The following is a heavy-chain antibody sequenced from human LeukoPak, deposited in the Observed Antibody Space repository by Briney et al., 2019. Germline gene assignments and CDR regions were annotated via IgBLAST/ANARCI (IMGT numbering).Heavy chain of an antibody. Sequence: GGSLRLSCAASGFTFSSYAMHWVRQAPGKGLEWVAVISYDGSNKYYADSVKGRFTISRDNAKNSLYLQMNSLRAEDTAVYYCARDYCSGGSCYQGDYWGQGTLVTVSS. CDR3: ARDYCSGGSCYQGDY. J-gene: IGHJ4*02. V-gene: IGHV3-30*04. CDR2: ISYDGSNK. CDR1: GFTFSSYA. D-gene: IGHD2-15*01.